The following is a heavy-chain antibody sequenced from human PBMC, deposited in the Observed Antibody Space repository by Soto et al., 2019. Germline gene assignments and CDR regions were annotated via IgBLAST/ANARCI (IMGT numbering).Heavy chain of an antibody. CDR1: VFTFSTHA. V-gene: IGHV3-30-3*01. CDR3: ARENSRGDFWSGYSRYYGAMHV. CDR2: ISYDGNNK. Sequence: VGSLRLSCAFSVFTFSTHAIHCVRQSPGKWLDWVAVISYDGNNKYYGDSVKGRFTISRDNSKNTLYLQMHSLRAEDTAVYYCARENSRGDFWSGYSRYYGAMHVWGQATTVTVSS. J-gene: IGHJ6*01. D-gene: IGHD3-3*01.